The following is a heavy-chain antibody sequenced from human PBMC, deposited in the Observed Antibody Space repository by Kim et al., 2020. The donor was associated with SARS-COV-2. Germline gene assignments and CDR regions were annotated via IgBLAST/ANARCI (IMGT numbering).Heavy chain of an antibody. J-gene: IGHJ4*02. Sequence: GGSLRLSCAASGFTFSSYSMNWVRQAPGKGLEWVSSISSSSTYIYYADSVKGRFTISRDNAKNSLYLQMNSLRAEDTAVFYCARDLGTYGGNSYVDYWGQGTLVTVSS. V-gene: IGHV3-21*01. CDR2: ISSSSTYI. CDR3: ARDLGTYGGNSYVDY. D-gene: IGHD4-17*01. CDR1: GFTFSSYS.